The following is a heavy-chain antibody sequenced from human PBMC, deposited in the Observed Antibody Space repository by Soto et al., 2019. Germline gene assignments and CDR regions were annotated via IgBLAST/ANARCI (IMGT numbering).Heavy chain of an antibody. CDR1: GGTFSSYT. CDR2: IIPILGIA. Sequence: ASVKVSCKASGGTFSSYTISWVRQAPGQGLEWMGRIIPILGIANYAQKFQGRVTITADKSTSTAYMELSSLRSEDTAVYYCARVSPPDAFDIWGQGTMVTVSS. V-gene: IGHV1-69*02. J-gene: IGHJ3*02. CDR3: ARVSPPDAFDI.